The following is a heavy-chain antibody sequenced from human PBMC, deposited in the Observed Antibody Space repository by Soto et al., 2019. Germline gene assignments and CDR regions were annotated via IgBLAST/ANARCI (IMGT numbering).Heavy chain of an antibody. CDR1: GFTFSSYA. Sequence: GGSLRLSCAASGFTFSSYAMHWVRQAPGKGLEWVAVISYDGSNKYYADSVKGRFTISRDNSKNTLYLKMNSLRAEDTTVYYSARESGYYYDSSGYYYSGPGDAFDIWGQGTMVTVSS. CDR3: ARESGYYYDSSGYYYSGPGDAFDI. CDR2: ISYDGSNK. V-gene: IGHV3-30-3*01. J-gene: IGHJ3*02. D-gene: IGHD3-22*01.